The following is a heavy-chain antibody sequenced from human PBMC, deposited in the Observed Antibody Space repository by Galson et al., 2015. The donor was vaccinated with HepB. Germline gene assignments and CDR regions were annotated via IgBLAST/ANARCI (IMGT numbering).Heavy chain of an antibody. CDR1: GASVSGTSYY. D-gene: IGHD4-11*01. CDR3: ARGPDYSKAGY. V-gene: IGHV4-31*03. CDR2: IHPRGTI. Sequence: TLSLTCTVSGASVSGTSYYWSWFRQHPGRGLESVGHIHPRGTIYYNPSLASRATISVDTSANQFSVNLDSVTAADTAMYYCARGPDYSKAGYWGQGVLVIVSS. J-gene: IGHJ4*02.